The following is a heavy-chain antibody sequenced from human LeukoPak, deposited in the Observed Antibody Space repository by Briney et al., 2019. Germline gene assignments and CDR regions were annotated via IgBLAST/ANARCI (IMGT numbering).Heavy chain of an antibody. Sequence: GESLKISFQGSGYSFTSLWSGWVRQMPGKGLEWMGIIYPGDSDTRNSPSFQGQVTISADKSISTAYLQWSSLKASDTAMYYCARGKGYCSSTSCYLTRDYYYYMDVWGKGTTVTVSS. V-gene: IGHV5-51*01. CDR2: IYPGDSDT. CDR1: GYSFTSLW. D-gene: IGHD2-2*01. J-gene: IGHJ6*03. CDR3: ARGKGYCSSTSCYLTRDYYYYMDV.